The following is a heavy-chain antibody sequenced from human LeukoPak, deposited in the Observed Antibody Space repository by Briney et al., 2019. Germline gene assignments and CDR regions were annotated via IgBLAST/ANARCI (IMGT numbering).Heavy chain of an antibody. V-gene: IGHV4-30-4*08. J-gene: IGHJ4*02. CDR3: ARGGWQQLGYFDY. D-gene: IGHD6-13*01. Sequence: PSQTLSLTCTVSGGSISSGDYYWSWIRQPPGKGLEWIGYIYYSGSTYYNPSLKSRVTISVDTSKDQFSLKLSSVTAADTAVYYCARGGWQQLGYFDYWGQGTLVTVSS. CDR1: GGSISSGDYY. CDR2: IYYSGST.